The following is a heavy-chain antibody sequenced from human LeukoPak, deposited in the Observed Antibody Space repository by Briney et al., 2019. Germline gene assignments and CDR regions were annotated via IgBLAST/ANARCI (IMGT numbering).Heavy chain of an antibody. Sequence: GGSLRLSCAASGFTFSSYSMNWVRQAPGKGLEWVSSISSSSGYIYYADSVKGRFTISRDNAKNSLYLQMNSLRAEDTAVYYCARGYDIASFFDYWGQGTLVTVSS. CDR3: ARGYDIASFFDY. CDR2: ISSSSGYI. V-gene: IGHV3-21*01. J-gene: IGHJ4*02. CDR1: GFTFSSYS. D-gene: IGHD3-9*01.